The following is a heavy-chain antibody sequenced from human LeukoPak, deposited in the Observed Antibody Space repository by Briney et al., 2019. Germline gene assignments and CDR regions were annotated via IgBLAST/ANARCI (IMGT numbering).Heavy chain of an antibody. J-gene: IGHJ2*01. Sequence: PSETLSLTCTVSGGSISSGSYYWSWIRQPAGKGLEWIGRFYTSGSTNYNPSLKSRVTISVDTSKNQFSLKLSSVTAADTAVYYCARQARTRDGYNAIVHWYFDLWGRGTLVTVSS. CDR2: FYTSGST. D-gene: IGHD5-24*01. CDR1: GGSISSGSYY. CDR3: ARQARTRDGYNAIVHWYFDL. V-gene: IGHV4-61*02.